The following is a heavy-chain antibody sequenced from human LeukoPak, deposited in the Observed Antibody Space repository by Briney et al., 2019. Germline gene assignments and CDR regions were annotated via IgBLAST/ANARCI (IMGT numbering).Heavy chain of an antibody. CDR2: IYYSGST. Sequence: SETLSLTCAVSGGSVSSYDWSWIRQPPGKGLEWIGYIYYSGSTNHNPSLESRVTISVDTSKNQFSLKVTSVTAAETADYYCARDHPSYSGSFTFDSWGQGTMVTVSS. CDR3: ARDHPSYSGSFTFDS. D-gene: IGHD1-26*01. CDR1: GGSVSSYD. J-gene: IGHJ3*02. V-gene: IGHV4-59*02.